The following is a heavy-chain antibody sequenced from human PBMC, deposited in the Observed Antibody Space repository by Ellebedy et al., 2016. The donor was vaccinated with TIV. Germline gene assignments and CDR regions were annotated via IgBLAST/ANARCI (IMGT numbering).Heavy chain of an antibody. J-gene: IGHJ6*02. CDR2: ISSSSSYI. CDR1: GFTFSSYS. D-gene: IGHD3-16*01. V-gene: IGHV3-21*01. Sequence: GGSLRLSXAASGFTFSSYSMNWVRQAPGKGLEWVSSISSSSSYIYYADSVKDRFTISRDNAKNSLYLQMNSLRAEDTAVYYCARDLGPWRDYYYYGMDVWGQGTTVTVSS. CDR3: ARDLGPWRDYYYYGMDV.